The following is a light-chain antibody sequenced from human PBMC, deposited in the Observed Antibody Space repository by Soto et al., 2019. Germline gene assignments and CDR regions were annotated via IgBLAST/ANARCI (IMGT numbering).Light chain of an antibody. J-gene: IGKJ2*01. Sequence: EIVLTQSPGTLSLSPVERATLSCRASQSVSSIYLAWYQQRPGQAPRLLLYGASSRVTGTPDRFSGSGSGTDFTLTISRLEPEDFAVYYCQHYDSSQYTFGQGTKLEIK. V-gene: IGKV3-20*01. CDR1: QSVSSIY. CDR2: GAS. CDR3: QHYDSSQYT.